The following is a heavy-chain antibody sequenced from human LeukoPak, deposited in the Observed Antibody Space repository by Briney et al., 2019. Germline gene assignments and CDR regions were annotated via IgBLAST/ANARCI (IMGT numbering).Heavy chain of an antibody. J-gene: IGHJ6*02. Sequence: GASVKVSCKASGYTFTSYDINWVRQATGQGLEWMGWMNPNSGNTGYAQKFQGRVTMTRNTSISTAYMELSSLRSEDTAVYYCARVSQDYYDSSGFFYYYGMDAWGQGTTVTVSS. CDR3: ARVSQDYYDSSGFFYYYGMDA. CDR1: GYTFTSYD. V-gene: IGHV1-8*01. CDR2: MNPNSGNT. D-gene: IGHD3-22*01.